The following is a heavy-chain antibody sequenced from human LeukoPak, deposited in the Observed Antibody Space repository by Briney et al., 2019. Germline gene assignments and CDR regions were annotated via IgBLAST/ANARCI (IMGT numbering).Heavy chain of an antibody. Sequence: GGSLRLSCAASGFTFNNAWMSWVRQAPGKGLEWVGRIKSKTDGGTTDYAAPVKGRFTISRDDSETTLYLQMNSLKTEDTAVYYCTTDNVNPVLDYWGQGTLVTVSS. J-gene: IGHJ4*02. CDR2: IKSKTDGGTT. CDR1: GFTFNNAW. D-gene: IGHD3-10*01. CDR3: TTDNVNPVLDY. V-gene: IGHV3-15*01.